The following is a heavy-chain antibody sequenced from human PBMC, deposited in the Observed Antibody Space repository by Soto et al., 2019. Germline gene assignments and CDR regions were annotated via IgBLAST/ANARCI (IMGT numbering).Heavy chain of an antibody. CDR2: LNPRNGET. J-gene: IGHJ4*02. Sequence: QVQLVTSGAEVKKPGASVKVSCQSSGYNFSASYVNWVRQAPVQGPEWMGWLNPRNGETGYVQKFRGRVTMTSDTSIATVYLELNRLTSEDTAVYFCARETDTSMVDYWGQGTLGTVSS. CDR3: ARETDTSMVDY. V-gene: IGHV1-8*01. D-gene: IGHD2-8*01. CDR1: GYNFSASY.